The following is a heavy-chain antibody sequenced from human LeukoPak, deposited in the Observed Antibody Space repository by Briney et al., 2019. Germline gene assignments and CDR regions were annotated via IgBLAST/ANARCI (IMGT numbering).Heavy chain of an antibody. CDR3: ARRRGDTVAGPDY. Sequence: GESLKISCQGSGYSFTNYWIVWVRQMPGQGLEYMGITHPGDSNTKYSPSFEGQVIISVDKSISTAYLQWSSLKASDSAIYYCARRRGDTVAGPDYWGQGTLVTVYS. D-gene: IGHD6-19*01. CDR2: THPGDSNT. V-gene: IGHV5-51*01. J-gene: IGHJ4*02. CDR1: GYSFTNYW.